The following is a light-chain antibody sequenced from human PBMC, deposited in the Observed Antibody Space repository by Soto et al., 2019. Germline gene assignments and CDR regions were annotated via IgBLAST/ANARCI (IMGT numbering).Light chain of an antibody. V-gene: IGLV2-14*01. J-gene: IGLJ1*01. Sequence: QSALTQPASVSGSPGQSITISCTETSSDVGGYNYVSWYQQHPGKAPKLMIYDVSNRPSGVSNRFSGSKSGNTASLTISGLQAEDEADYYCSSYTSSSPGVFGTGTKVTAL. CDR1: SSDVGGYNY. CDR3: SSYTSSSPGV. CDR2: DVS.